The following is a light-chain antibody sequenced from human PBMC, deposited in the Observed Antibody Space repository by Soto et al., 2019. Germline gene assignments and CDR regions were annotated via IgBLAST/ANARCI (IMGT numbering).Light chain of an antibody. CDR1: QSISSW. CDR2: DGS. J-gene: IGKJ2*01. V-gene: IGKV1-5*01. Sequence: DIQMTQSPSTLSASVGDRVTITCRASQSISSWLAWYQQKPGKAPKLLIYDGSSLESGVPSRFSGSGSGTESTLTISSLQPDDFATYYCQQYNSYPYTFGQGTKVDIK. CDR3: QQYNSYPYT.